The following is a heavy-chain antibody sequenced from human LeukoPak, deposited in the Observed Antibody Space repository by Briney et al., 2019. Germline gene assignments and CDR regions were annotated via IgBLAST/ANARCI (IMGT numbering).Heavy chain of an antibody. CDR1: GGSISSYY. J-gene: IGHJ4*02. V-gene: IGHV4-59*01. D-gene: IGHD1-26*01. CDR3: ARLLSGSLLDY. Sequence: SETLSLTCTVSGGSISSYYWSWIRQPPGKGLEWIGYIYYSGSTNYNPSPKSRVTISVDTSKNQFSLKLSSVTAADTAVYYCARLLSGSLLDYWGQGTLVTVSS. CDR2: IYYSGST.